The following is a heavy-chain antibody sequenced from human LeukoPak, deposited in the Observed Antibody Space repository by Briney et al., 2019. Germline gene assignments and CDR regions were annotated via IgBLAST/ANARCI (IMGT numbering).Heavy chain of an antibody. CDR3: ARADSSSWYSLYGY. Sequence: PGGSLRLSCAASGFTFSSYSMNWVRQAPGKGLEWVSSISSSSSYIYYADSVKGRFTISRDNAKNSLYLQTNSLRAEDTAVYYCARADSSSWYSLYGYWGQGTLVTVSS. CDR1: GFTFSSYS. V-gene: IGHV3-21*01. D-gene: IGHD6-13*01. J-gene: IGHJ4*02. CDR2: ISSSSSYI.